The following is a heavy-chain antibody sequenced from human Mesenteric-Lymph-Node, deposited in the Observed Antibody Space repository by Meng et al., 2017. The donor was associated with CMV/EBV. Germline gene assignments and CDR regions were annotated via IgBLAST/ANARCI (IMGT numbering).Heavy chain of an antibody. V-gene: IGHV3-23*01. Sequence: GGSLRLSCAASGFTFSRHAMNWVRQAPGKGLEWVSTVNGGGSDTYYADSVKGRFTISRDNSKNTLYLQMNSLSAEDRAVYYCAKFSAGSYYYYGMDVWGRGTTVTVSS. J-gene: IGHJ6*02. CDR1: GFTFSRHA. CDR2: VNGGGSDT. CDR3: AKFSAGSYYYYGMDV. D-gene: IGHD6-19*01.